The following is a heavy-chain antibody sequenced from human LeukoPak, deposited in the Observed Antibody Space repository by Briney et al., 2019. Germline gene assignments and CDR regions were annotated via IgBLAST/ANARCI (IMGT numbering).Heavy chain of an antibody. CDR3: ARGGGYSYGSFDY. J-gene: IGHJ4*02. V-gene: IGHV3-74*01. Sequence: PGGSLRLSCAASGIIFSSYWMHWVRQAPGKGLVWVSRINRDGSSTSYADSVKGRFTISRDNAKNTLYLQMNSLRAEDTAVYYCARGGGYSYGSFDYWGQGTLVTVSS. CDR1: GIIFSSYW. D-gene: IGHD5-18*01. CDR2: INRDGSST.